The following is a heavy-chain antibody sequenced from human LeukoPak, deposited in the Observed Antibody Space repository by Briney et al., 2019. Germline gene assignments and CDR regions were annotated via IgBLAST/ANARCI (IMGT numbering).Heavy chain of an antibody. CDR1: GFTFSSYA. Sequence: GGSLRLSCAASGFTFSSYAMSWVRQAPGKGLEWVANIKQDGSEKYYVDSVKGRFTISRDNAKNSLYLQMNSLRAEDTAVYYCARCDSSGDFYYYYGMDVWGQGTTVTVSS. CDR2: IKQDGSEK. V-gene: IGHV3-7*01. J-gene: IGHJ6*02. CDR3: ARCDSSGDFYYYYGMDV. D-gene: IGHD3-22*01.